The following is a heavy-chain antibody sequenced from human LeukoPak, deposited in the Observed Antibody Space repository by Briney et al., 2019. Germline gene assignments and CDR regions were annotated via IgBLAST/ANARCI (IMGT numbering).Heavy chain of an antibody. CDR3: ARGSSGWYISSVPLYFDY. D-gene: IGHD6-19*01. V-gene: IGHV4-39*07. Sequence: SETLSLTCTVSGGSISSSSYYWGWIRQPPGKGLEWIGSIYYSGSTYYNPSLKSRVTISVDTSKNQFSLKLSSVTAADTAVYYCARGSSGWYISSVPLYFDYWGQGTLVTVSS. CDR1: GGSISSSSYY. CDR2: IYYSGST. J-gene: IGHJ4*02.